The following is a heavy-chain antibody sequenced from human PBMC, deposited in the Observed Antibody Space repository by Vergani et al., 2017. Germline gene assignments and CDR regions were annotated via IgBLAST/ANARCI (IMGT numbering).Heavy chain of an antibody. CDR3: VRTESFILRYILCAL. Sequence: QLHLQESGPGLVKPSETLSLTCTVSGGSITRSSYYWGWVRPPPGKGLEWIGNIYHSGVAYYNPSLKGRVTISVDTSKNQFYREVASVTAADTAIYFCVRTESFILRYILCALWGQGTLVTVSS. D-gene: IGHD3-9*01. J-gene: IGHJ4*02. CDR2: IYHSGVA. CDR1: GGSITRSSYY. V-gene: IGHV4-39*01.